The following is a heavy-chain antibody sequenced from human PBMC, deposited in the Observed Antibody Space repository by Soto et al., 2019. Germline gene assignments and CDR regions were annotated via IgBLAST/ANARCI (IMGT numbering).Heavy chain of an antibody. V-gene: IGHV4-59*01. CDR3: ARSPDYDFWSGYYWFDP. CDR2: IYYSGST. J-gene: IGHJ5*02. Sequence: PSATLSLTCTVSGGSISSYYWSWIRQPPGKGLEWIGYIYYSGSTNYNPSLKSRVTISVDTSKNQFSLKLSSVTAADTAVYYCARSPDYDFWSGYYWFDPWGQGTLVTVSS. D-gene: IGHD3-3*01. CDR1: GGSISSYY.